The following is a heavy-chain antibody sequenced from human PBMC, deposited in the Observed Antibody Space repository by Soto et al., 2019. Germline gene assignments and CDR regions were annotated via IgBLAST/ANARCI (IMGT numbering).Heavy chain of an antibody. CDR1: GFTFSSYS. CDR2: ISSSSSTI. CDR3: ARADYPNYYYYGLDV. Sequence: PWGSLRLSCAASGFTFSSYSMNWVRQAPGKGLEWVSYISSSSSTIYYADSVKGRFTISRDNARNSLSLQMNSLRDEDTALYYCARADYPNYYYYGLDVWGQGTTVTVSS. D-gene: IGHD4-17*01. V-gene: IGHV3-48*02. J-gene: IGHJ6*02.